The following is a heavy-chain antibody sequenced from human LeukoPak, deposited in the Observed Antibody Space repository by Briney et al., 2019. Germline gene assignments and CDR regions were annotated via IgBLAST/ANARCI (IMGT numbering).Heavy chain of an antibody. V-gene: IGHV4-4*02. J-gene: IGHJ5*02. Sequence: PSETLSLTCVVSGGSISSTNWWSWVRQPPGKGLDWIGEIFHSGTTNYNPSLKSRATISVDKSKNQFSLILTSVTAADTAVYYCARDPRGCTNGICYSNNWFDPWGQGTLVTVSS. CDR3: ARDPRGCTNGICYSNNWFDP. D-gene: IGHD2-8*01. CDR2: IFHSGTT. CDR1: GGSISSTNW.